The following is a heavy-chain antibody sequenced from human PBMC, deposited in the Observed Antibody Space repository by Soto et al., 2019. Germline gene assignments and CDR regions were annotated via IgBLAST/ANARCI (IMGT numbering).Heavy chain of an antibody. CDR2: IKQDGSEK. CDR1: GFTFSSYW. D-gene: IGHD2-2*01. V-gene: IGHV3-7*01. Sequence: HPGGSLRLSCAASGFTFSSYWMSWVRQAPGKGLEWVANIKQDGSEKYYVDSVKGRFTISRDNAKNSLYLQMNSLRAEDTAVYYCARVLGYCSSTSCYALDYWGQGTLVTVSS. CDR3: ARVLGYCSSTSCYALDY. J-gene: IGHJ4*02.